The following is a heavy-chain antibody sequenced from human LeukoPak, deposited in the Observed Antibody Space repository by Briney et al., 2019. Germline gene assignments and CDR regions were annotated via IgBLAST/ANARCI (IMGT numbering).Heavy chain of an antibody. CDR1: GGSISSGGYY. CDR2: IYYSGST. CDR3: ARGRFYPLYYYYYMDV. Sequence: SQTLSLTCTVSGGSISSGGYYWSWIRQHPGKGLEWIGYIYYSGSTYYNPSLKSRVTISVDTSKIQFSLKLSSVTAADTAVYYCARGRFYPLYYYYYMDVWGKGTTVTVSS. V-gene: IGHV4-31*03. J-gene: IGHJ6*03.